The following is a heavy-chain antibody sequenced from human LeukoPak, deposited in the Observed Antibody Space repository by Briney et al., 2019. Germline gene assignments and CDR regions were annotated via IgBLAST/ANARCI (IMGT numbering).Heavy chain of an antibody. J-gene: IGHJ6*02. Sequence: SETLSLTCAVYGGSFSGYYWSWIRQPPGKGLEWIGEINHSGSTNYNPSLKSRVTISVDTSKNQFSLKLSSVTAADTAVYYCARGQATIFGVVVSLGMDVWGQGTTVTVSS. CDR2: INHSGST. D-gene: IGHD3-3*01. CDR3: ARGQATIFGVVVSLGMDV. V-gene: IGHV4-34*01. CDR1: GGSFSGYY.